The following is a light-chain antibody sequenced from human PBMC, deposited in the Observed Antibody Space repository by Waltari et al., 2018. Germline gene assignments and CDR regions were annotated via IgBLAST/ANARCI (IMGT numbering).Light chain of an antibody. V-gene: IGKV1D-13*01. Sequence: AIQLTQSPSSLSASVGDRVTITCRASQGISSALAWYLQKPGKAPKLLIYDASGVESGGPAKFSGSGSGTDYTLTNSNLQPEDCATYYCQQFNNYPHLTFGRGTKVESK. J-gene: IGKJ4*01. CDR1: QGISSA. CDR2: DAS. CDR3: QQFNNYPHLT.